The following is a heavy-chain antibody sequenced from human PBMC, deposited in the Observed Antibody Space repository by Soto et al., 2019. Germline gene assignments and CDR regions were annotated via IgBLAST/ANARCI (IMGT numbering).Heavy chain of an antibody. CDR3: ACSPGQGVAGIDAFDI. CDR1: GGSISSYY. CDR2: IYYSGST. Sequence: PSETLSLTCTVSGGSISSYYWIWIRQPPGKGLEWIGYIYYSGSTNYNPSLKSRVTISVDTSKNQFSLKLSSVTAADTAVYYCACSPGQGVAGIDAFDIWGQGTMVTVSS. D-gene: IGHD6-19*01. J-gene: IGHJ3*02. V-gene: IGHV4-59*08.